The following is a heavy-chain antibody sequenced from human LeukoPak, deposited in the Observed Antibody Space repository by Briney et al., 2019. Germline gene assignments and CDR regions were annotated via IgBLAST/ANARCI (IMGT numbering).Heavy chain of an antibody. V-gene: IGHV3-23*01. J-gene: IGHJ4*02. CDR1: GFTFSSYA. CDR2: ISGSGGST. D-gene: IGHD5-12*01. Sequence: GGSLRLSCAASGFTFSSYAMSWVRQAPGKGLEWVSAISGSGGSTYYADSVKGRFTISRDNSKNTLYLQMNSLRAEDTAVYYCTTPGTASGYGTFFDYWGQGTLVTVSS. CDR3: TTPGTASGYGTFFDY.